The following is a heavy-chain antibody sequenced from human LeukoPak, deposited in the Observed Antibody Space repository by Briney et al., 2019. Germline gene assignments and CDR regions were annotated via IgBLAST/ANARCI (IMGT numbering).Heavy chain of an antibody. Sequence: VASVKVSCKASGYTFTGYYMHWVRQAPGQGLEWMGRINPNSGGTNYAQKFQGRVTMTRDTSISTAYMELSRLRSDDTAVYYCARVPPRGSGSYNLFDYWGQGTLVTVSS. CDR2: INPNSGGT. V-gene: IGHV1-2*06. CDR3: ARVPPRGSGSYNLFDY. J-gene: IGHJ4*02. CDR1: GYTFTGYY. D-gene: IGHD1-26*01.